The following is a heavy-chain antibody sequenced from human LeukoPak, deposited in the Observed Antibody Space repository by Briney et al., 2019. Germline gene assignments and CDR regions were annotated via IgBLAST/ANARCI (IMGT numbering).Heavy chain of an antibody. CDR1: GFTFSSYA. CDR2: IGGSGDNT. Sequence: PGGSLRLSCAASGFTFSSYAMSWVRQAPGKGLEWVSSIGGSGDNTFYADSVKDRFTISRDNSKNTLYLQMNSLRAEDAAVYYCAKDPYRASSGLVDYWGQGTLVTVSS. D-gene: IGHD5-12*01. J-gene: IGHJ4*02. CDR3: AKDPYRASSGLVDY. V-gene: IGHV3-23*01.